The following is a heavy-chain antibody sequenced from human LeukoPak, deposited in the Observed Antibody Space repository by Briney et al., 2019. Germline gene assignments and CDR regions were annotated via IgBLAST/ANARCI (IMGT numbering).Heavy chain of an antibody. Sequence: SVKVSCKASGGTFSSYAISWVRQAPGQGLEWMGRIIPILGIANYAQKFQGRVTITRDTSASTAYMELSSLRSEDTAVYYCARGLGGSNTWFDPWGQGTLVTVSS. J-gene: IGHJ5*02. CDR1: GGTFSSYA. D-gene: IGHD1-26*01. CDR3: ARGLGGSNTWFDP. V-gene: IGHV1-69*04. CDR2: IIPILGIA.